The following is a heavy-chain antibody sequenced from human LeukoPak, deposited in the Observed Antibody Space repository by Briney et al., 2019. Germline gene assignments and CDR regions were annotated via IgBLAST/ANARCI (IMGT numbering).Heavy chain of an antibody. Sequence: GESLKISCKGSGYSFTSYWIGWVRQMPGKGLEWMGIIYPGDSDTRYSPSFQGQVIISADKSISTAYLQWSSLKASDTAMHYCARRGGSAVTTLDYWGQGTLVTVSS. J-gene: IGHJ4*02. CDR2: IYPGDSDT. CDR1: GYSFTSYW. CDR3: ARRGGSAVTTLDY. V-gene: IGHV5-51*01. D-gene: IGHD4-17*01.